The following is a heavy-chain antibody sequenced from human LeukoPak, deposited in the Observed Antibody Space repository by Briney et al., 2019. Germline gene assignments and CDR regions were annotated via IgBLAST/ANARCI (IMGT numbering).Heavy chain of an antibody. Sequence: ASVKVSCKASGYTFTSYYMHWVRQAPGQGLEWMGIINPSGGSTSYAQKFQGRVTMTRDTSTSTVYMELSSLRSKDTAVYYCARGCDHLRLHWGLDYWGQGTLVTVSS. CDR2: INPSGGST. CDR1: GYTFTSYY. J-gene: IGHJ4*02. D-gene: IGHD5-24*01. CDR3: ARGCDHLRLHWGLDY. V-gene: IGHV1-46*01.